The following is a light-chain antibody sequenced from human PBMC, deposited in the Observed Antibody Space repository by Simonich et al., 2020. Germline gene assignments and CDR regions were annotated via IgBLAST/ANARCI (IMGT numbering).Light chain of an antibody. CDR3: SSYTSSSTLV. V-gene: IGLV2-14*01. Sequence: QSALTQPSPVSGSPGQSITISCTDTNSYGGCYNYVSWYSQHPSKAPKLMIYDVSKRPSGVSHRFSCFKSGNTASLTISGLQAEDEADYYCSSYTSSSTLVFGGGTKLTVL. CDR2: DVS. J-gene: IGLJ2*01. CDR1: NSYGGCYNY.